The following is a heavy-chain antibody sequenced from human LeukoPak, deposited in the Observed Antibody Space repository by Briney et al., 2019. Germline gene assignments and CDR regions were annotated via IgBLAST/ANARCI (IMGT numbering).Heavy chain of an antibody. CDR2: TWYDGSNK. CDR1: GFTFSSYG. CDR3: AKGGGYYGSGSYYNY. Sequence: GGSLRLSCAASGFTFSSYGMHWVRQAPGKGLEWVAVTWYDGSNKYYADSVKGRFTISRDNSKNTLYLQMNSLRAEDTAVYYCAKGGGYYGSGSYYNYWGQGTLVTVSS. J-gene: IGHJ4*02. V-gene: IGHV3-33*06. D-gene: IGHD3-10*01.